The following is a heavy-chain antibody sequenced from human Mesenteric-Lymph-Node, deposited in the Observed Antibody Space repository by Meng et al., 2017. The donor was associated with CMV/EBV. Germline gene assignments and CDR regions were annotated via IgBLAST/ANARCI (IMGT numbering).Heavy chain of an antibody. J-gene: IGHJ4*02. CDR2: IRSKAYGGTT. D-gene: IGHD3-22*01. CDR1: GFTFGDYA. CDR3: TRDYYDSSGYSPFDY. Sequence: GGSLRLSCTASGFTFGDYAMSWVRQAPGKGLEWVGFIRSKAYGGTTEYAASVKGRFTISRDDSKSIAYLQMNSLKTEDTAVYYCTRDYYDSSGYSPFDYWGQGTLVTVSS. V-gene: IGHV3-49*04.